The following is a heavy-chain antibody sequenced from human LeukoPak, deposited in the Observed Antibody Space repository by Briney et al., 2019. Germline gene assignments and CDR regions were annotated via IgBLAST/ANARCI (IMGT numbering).Heavy chain of an antibody. V-gene: IGHV3-30*02. CDR3: AKMWQQLVRFAGFDI. D-gene: IGHD6-13*01. CDR1: GFTFSTYG. CDR2: IRYDGSTK. Sequence: GGSLRLSCAASGFTFSTYGMYWVRQAPGKGLEWVAYIRYDGSTKYYADSVKGRFTISRDNSKNTLYLQMNSLRTEDTAVYYCAKMWQQLVRFAGFDIWGQGTMVTVSS. J-gene: IGHJ3*02.